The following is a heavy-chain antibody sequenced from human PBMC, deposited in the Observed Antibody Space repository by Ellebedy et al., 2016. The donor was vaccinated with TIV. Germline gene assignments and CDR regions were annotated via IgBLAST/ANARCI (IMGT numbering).Heavy chain of an antibody. D-gene: IGHD6-19*01. CDR3: GRVPSGYSVGWKIDF. CDR1: GSTLSQLS. Sequence: AASVTVSCKVSGSTLSQLSMHWVRQAPGKGLEWMGGPGPEDGEVIFAQNFEDRVTVTEDTSIHTAYLELNSLTFEDTAVYYCGRVPSGYSVGWKIDFWGQGTLVTVSS. J-gene: IGHJ4*02. CDR2: PGPEDGEV. V-gene: IGHV1-24*01.